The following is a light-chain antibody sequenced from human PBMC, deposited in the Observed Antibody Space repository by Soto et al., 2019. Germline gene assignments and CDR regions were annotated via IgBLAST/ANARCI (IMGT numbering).Light chain of an antibody. CDR3: CSYAGSSTLV. CDR2: EGS. J-gene: IGLJ2*01. Sequence: QSVLTQPASVSGSPGQSITISCTGTSSDVGSYNLVSWYQQHPGTAPKLMIYEGSKRPSGVSNRFSGSKSGNTASLTISGLHAEDEADYYCCSYAGSSTLVFGGGTKLTVL. V-gene: IGLV2-23*01. CDR1: SSDVGSYNL.